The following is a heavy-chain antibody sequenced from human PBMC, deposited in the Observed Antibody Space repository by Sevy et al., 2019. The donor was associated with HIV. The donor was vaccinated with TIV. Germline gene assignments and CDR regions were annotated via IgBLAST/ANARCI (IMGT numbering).Heavy chain of an antibody. J-gene: IGHJ4*02. CDR2: ITNSGSTK. CDR3: ARDLPPSATTVAHFDY. V-gene: IGHV3-48*03. Sequence: GGSLRLSCTASGLPFSSYEMNWVRQAPGKGLEWVSYITNSGSTKYYSDSVKGRFTISRDNAKNSLYLQMNNLRAEDTAVYYCARDLPPSATTVAHFDYWGRGTLVTVSS. D-gene: IGHD4-17*01. CDR1: GLPFSSYE.